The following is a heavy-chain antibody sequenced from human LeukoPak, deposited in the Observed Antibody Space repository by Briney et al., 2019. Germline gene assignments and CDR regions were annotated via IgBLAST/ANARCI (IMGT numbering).Heavy chain of an antibody. V-gene: IGHV3-15*01. CDR2: IKSKTDGETT. Sequence: NPGGSLRLSCVDSGFTFTNAWMSWVRQAPGKGLEWIGRIKSKTDGETTNYAEPVRGRFTISRDDSKSAVYLQMNSLKIEDTAVYYCTTDLGTYYHGSQRLIPIDYWGQGTLVTAYS. CDR1: GFTFTNAW. J-gene: IGHJ4*02. D-gene: IGHD3-10*01. CDR3: TTDLGTYYHGSQRLIPIDY.